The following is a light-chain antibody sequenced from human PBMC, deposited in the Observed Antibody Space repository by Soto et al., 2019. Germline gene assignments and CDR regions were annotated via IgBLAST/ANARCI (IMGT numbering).Light chain of an antibody. J-gene: IGKJ5*01. Sequence: IPMTQSQATMSVSPLERATLSCNSSQSVSSIYLAWYQQKPGQPPKLLIYWASTRESGVPDRFSGSGSGTDFTLIISSLQAEDVAVYYCQQYYSTPITFGQGTGLEIK. V-gene: IGKV4-1*01. CDR2: WAS. CDR3: QQYYSTPIT. CDR1: QSVSSIY.